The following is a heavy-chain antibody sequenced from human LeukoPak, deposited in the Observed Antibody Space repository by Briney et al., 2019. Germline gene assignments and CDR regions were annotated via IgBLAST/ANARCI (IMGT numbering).Heavy chain of an antibody. J-gene: IGHJ3*02. CDR3: ASDDSYAFDI. Sequence: GGSLRLSCAASGFTFSSRWMHWVRHAPGKGLVWVSHVNSDESSTNYADPVKGRFTISRDNTKNTLYLQMNSLRAEDTAVYYCASDDSYAFDIWGQGTMVTVSS. V-gene: IGHV3-74*01. D-gene: IGHD2-21*01. CDR1: GFTFSSRW. CDR2: VNSDESST.